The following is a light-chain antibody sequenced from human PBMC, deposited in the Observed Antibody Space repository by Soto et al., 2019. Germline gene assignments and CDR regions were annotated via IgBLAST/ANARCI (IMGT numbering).Light chain of an antibody. Sequence: DIPMTQSPSTLSGSVGDRVTITCRASQTISSWLAWYQQKPGKAPKLLIYDASGLERGVPSRFSGSGSGTECTLTISSLQPDDFATYYCQQYKKYSTFGGGTKVDI. J-gene: IGKJ4*01. CDR2: DAS. V-gene: IGKV1-5*01. CDR3: QQYKKYST. CDR1: QTISSW.